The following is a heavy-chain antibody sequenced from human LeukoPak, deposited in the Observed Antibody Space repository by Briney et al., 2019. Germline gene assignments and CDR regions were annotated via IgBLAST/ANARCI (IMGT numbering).Heavy chain of an antibody. V-gene: IGHV3-23*01. CDR2: ISGTTSGT. CDR1: GFTFSTCA. D-gene: IGHD1-14*01. Sequence: GSLRLSCAVSGFTFSTCAMSWVRQAPGKGLEWVSGISGTTSGTYYADSVKGRFTISRDNSKNTLFLQVNSLRAEDTAVYYCAKVRTYFYHGLDVWGQGTTVTASS. CDR3: AKVRTYFYHGLDV. J-gene: IGHJ6*02.